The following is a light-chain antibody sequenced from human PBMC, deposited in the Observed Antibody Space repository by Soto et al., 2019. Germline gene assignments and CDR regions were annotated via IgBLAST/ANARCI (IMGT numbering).Light chain of an antibody. Sequence: QSVLTQPPSVSAAPGQTVTIPCSGSSSNIENNYVSWFQQLPGTAPKLLIYENNKRPSGIPDRFSGSKSGTSATLGITGLQTGDEADYYCGTWDSSLSAVVFGGGTKLTVL. CDR2: ENN. CDR3: GTWDSSLSAVV. V-gene: IGLV1-51*02. CDR1: SSNIENNY. J-gene: IGLJ3*02.